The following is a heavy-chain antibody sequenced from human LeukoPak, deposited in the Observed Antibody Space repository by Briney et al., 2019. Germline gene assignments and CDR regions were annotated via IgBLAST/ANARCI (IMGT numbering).Heavy chain of an antibody. CDR2: ISAYNGNT. D-gene: IGHD4-23*01. CDR1: GYTFTSYG. V-gene: IGHV1-18*01. Sequence: APVKVSGTASGYTFTSYGISWVRQAPGQGLGWLGWISAYNGNTNYAQKFQGRVTITADESTSTAYMELSSLRSEDTAVYYCARDLYDGGKLHGIDYWGQGTLVTVSS. CDR3: ARDLYDGGKLHGIDY. J-gene: IGHJ4*02.